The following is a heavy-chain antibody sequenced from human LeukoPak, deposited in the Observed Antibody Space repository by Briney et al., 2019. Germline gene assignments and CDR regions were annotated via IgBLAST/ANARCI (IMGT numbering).Heavy chain of an antibody. CDR2: ISYDGSNK. Sequence: GRSLRLSCAASGFTFSSYAMHWVRQAPGKGLEWVAVISYDGSNKYYADSVKGRFTISRDNSKNTLYLQMNSLRAEDTAVYYCARGGGIYSYGRYYFDYWGQGTLVTVS. J-gene: IGHJ4*02. CDR3: ARGGGIYSYGRYYFDY. D-gene: IGHD5-18*01. V-gene: IGHV3-30-3*01. CDR1: GFTFSSYA.